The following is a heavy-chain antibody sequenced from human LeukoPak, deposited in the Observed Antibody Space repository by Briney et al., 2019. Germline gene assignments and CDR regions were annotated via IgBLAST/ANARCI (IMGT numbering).Heavy chain of an antibody. J-gene: IGHJ4*02. Sequence: PGGSLRLSCAASGFTFSTYAMHWVRQAPGKGLEWVAIIWYDGSDKYYADSVKGRFTISRDNSRNTLYLQMNSLRAEDTAVYYCAKDAAGPEYWGQGTLVTVSS. CDR1: GFTFSTYA. V-gene: IGHV3-33*06. CDR2: IWYDGSDK. D-gene: IGHD6-13*01. CDR3: AKDAAGPEY.